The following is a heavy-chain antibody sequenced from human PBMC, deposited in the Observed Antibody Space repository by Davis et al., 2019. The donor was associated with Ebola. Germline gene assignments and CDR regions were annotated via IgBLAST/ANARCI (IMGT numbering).Heavy chain of an antibody. J-gene: IGHJ3*02. CDR3: AREGGRYYDSSGYVFDI. D-gene: IGHD3-22*01. CDR2: INPITGGT. V-gene: IGHV1-46*01. CDR1: GYRFTSYY. Sequence: VSVTVSCKASGYRFTSYYMHWVRQAPGQGLEWMGIINPITGGTSYAQNFQVRVNMTRDTSTSTVYMELSSLRSEDTAVYYCAREGGRYYDSSGYVFDIWGQGTMVKVSS.